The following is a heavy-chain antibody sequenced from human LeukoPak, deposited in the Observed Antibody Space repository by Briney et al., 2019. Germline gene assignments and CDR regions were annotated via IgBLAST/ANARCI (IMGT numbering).Heavy chain of an antibody. V-gene: IGHV4-59*01. D-gene: IGHD3-16*01. J-gene: IGHJ3*02. Sequence: MTSETLSLTCTVSGGSISSYYWSWIRQPPGKGLEWIGYIYYSGSTNYNPSLKSRVTISVDTSKNQFSLKLSSVTAADTAVYYCARDLYTGGAFDIWGQGTMVTVSS. CDR1: GGSISSYY. CDR3: ARDLYTGGAFDI. CDR2: IYYSGST.